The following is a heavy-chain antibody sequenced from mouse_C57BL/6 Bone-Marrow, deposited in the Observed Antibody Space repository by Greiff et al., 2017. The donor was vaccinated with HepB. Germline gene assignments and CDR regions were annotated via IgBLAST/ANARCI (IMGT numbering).Heavy chain of an antibody. CDR3: ARIYGHY. D-gene: IGHD1-2*01. J-gene: IGHJ2*01. CDR2: INPSSGYT. V-gene: IGHV1-7*01. CDR1: GYTFTSYW. Sequence: QVQLQQSGAELAKPGASVKLSCKASGYTFTSYWMHWVKQRPGQGLEWIGYINPSSGYTKYNQKFKDKATVTADKSSSTAYMQLSSLTYEDSAVYYCARIYGHYWGQGTTLTVSS.